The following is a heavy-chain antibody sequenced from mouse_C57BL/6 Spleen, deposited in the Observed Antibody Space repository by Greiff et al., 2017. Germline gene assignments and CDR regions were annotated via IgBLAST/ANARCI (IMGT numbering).Heavy chain of an antibody. CDR3: ARGAYDYDDGFAY. D-gene: IGHD2-4*01. CDR1: GYTFTDYN. CDR2: INPNNGGT. Sequence: EVQLQQSGPELVKPGASVKIPCKASGYTFTDYNMDWVKQSHGKSLEWIGDINPNNGGTIYNQKFKGKATLTVDKSSSTAYMELRSLTSEDTAVYYCARGAYDYDDGFAYRGQGTLVTVSA. J-gene: IGHJ3*01. V-gene: IGHV1-18*01.